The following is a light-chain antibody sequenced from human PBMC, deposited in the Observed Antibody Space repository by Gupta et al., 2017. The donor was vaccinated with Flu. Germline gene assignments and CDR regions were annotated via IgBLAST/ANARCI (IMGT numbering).Light chain of an antibody. CDR1: SSNIGSNT. J-gene: IGLJ3*02. CDR3: AAWDDSLSWV. Sequence: QSVLTQPPSASGTPGQRVTIFCSRSSSNIGSNTVNWYQQLPGTAPKLLIYSNNQRPSGVPDRFSGSKSGTSASLAISGLQSEDEADYYCAAWDDSLSWVFGGGTKLTVL. V-gene: IGLV1-44*01. CDR2: SNN.